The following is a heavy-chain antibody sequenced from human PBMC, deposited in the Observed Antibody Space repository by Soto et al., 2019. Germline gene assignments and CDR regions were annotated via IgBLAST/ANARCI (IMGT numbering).Heavy chain of an antibody. J-gene: IGHJ4*02. CDR2: ISGSGGST. V-gene: IGHV3-23*01. CDR1: GFTFSSYA. D-gene: IGHD2-15*01. CDR3: AKIVVAAVGEYYFDY. Sequence: EVQLLESVGGLVQPGGSLRLSCAASGFTFSSYAMSWVRQAPGKGLEWVSAISGSGGSTYYADSVKGRFTISRDNSKNTLYLQMDSLRAEDTAVYYCAKIVVAAVGEYYFDYWGQGTLVTVSS.